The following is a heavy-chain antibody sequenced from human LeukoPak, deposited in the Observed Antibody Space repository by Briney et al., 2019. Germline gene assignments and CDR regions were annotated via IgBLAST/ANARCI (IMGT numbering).Heavy chain of an antibody. J-gene: IGHJ5*02. V-gene: IGHV3-7*01. Sequence: GGSLRLSCAASGFTFSNYWMTWVRQAPGKGLEWVANIKQDGSEKYYVDSVKGRFTISRDNAKNSLYLQMNSLRAEDTAVYYCARDSGYSSSSFWFDPWGQGTLVTVSS. D-gene: IGHD6-6*01. CDR2: IKQDGSEK. CDR3: ARDSGYSSSSFWFDP. CDR1: GFTFSNYW.